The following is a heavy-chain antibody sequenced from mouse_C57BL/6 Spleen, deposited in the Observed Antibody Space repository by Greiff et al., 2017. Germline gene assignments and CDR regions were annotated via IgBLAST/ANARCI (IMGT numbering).Heavy chain of an antibody. V-gene: IGHV1-80*01. Sequence: VQLQQSGAALVKPGASVKISCKASGYAFSSYWMNWVKQRPGKGLEWIGQIYPGGGDTNYHGKFKGQATLTADKSSSTAQMQLSSLTSEGAAVYFCAREADWGQGTTLTVSS. CDR1: GYAFSSYW. J-gene: IGHJ2*01. CDR2: IYPGGGDT. CDR3: AREAD.